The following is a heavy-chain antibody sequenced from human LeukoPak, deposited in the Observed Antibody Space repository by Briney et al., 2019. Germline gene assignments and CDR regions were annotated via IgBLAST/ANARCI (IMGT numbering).Heavy chain of an antibody. Sequence: SETLSLTCAVSGGSISSSNWWSWVRQPPGKGLEWIGEIYHSGSTNYNPSLKRRVTISVDKSKNQFSLKLSSVTAADTAVYYCARVEAYDSSPWGQGTLVTVSS. J-gene: IGHJ5*02. V-gene: IGHV4-4*02. CDR3: ARVEAYDSSP. D-gene: IGHD3-22*01. CDR1: GGSISSSNW. CDR2: IYHSGST.